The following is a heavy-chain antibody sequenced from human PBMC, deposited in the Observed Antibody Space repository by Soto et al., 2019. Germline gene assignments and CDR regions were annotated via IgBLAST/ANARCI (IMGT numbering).Heavy chain of an antibody. D-gene: IGHD2-15*01. V-gene: IGHV3-30*18. CDR3: AKDLMVVAEYYFDY. CDR2: ISYDGSNK. J-gene: IGHJ4*02. Sequence: QVQLVESGGGVVQPGRSLRLSCAASGFTFSTYGMHWLRQAPGKGLEWVAVISYDGSNKYYADSVKGRFTVSRDNSKSTLYLQMNSLGAEDTAVYYCAKDLMVVAEYYFDYWGQGTLVTVSS. CDR1: GFTFSTYG.